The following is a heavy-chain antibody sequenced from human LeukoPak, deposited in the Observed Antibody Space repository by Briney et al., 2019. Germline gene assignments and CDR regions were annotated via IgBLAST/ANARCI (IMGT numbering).Heavy chain of an antibody. CDR1: GFTFSRST. CDR3: AKGTYYEILTGYPPYYFDY. V-gene: IGHV3-23*01. CDR2: ISGSGGST. Sequence: GGSLRLSCAASGFTFSRSTMAWVRQAPGKGLEWVSGISGSGGSTYYADSVKGRFTISRDNSKNTLYLQMNSLRAEDTAVYYCAKGTYYEILTGYPPYYFDYWGQGTLVTVSS. J-gene: IGHJ4*02. D-gene: IGHD3-9*01.